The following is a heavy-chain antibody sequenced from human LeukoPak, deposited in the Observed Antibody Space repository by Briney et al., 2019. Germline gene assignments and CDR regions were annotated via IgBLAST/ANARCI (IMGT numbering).Heavy chain of an antibody. CDR3: AKERPGPIFDY. V-gene: IGHV3-21*01. CDR1: GFTFSSYL. J-gene: IGHJ4*02. CDR2: ISSSSNYI. Sequence: PWGSLRLSCAASGFTFSSYLINWVRQAPGKGLEWVSSISSSSNYIYYADSVKGRFTISRDNAKNSLYLHMNSLRAEDTAVYYCAKERPGPIFDYWGQGTLVTVSS.